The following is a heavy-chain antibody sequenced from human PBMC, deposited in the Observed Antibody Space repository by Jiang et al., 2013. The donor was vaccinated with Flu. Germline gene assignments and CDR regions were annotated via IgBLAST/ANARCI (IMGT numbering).Heavy chain of an antibody. CDR1: GFTFSSYG. V-gene: IGHV3-33*01. Sequence: QLLESGGGVVQPGRSLRLSCAASGFTFSSYGMHWVRQAPGKGLEWVAVIWYDGSNKYYADSVKGRFTISRDNSKNTLYLQMNSLRAEDTAVYYCARSRVWFGELPPFDPWGQGTLVTVSS. J-gene: IGHJ5*02. CDR2: IWYDGSNK. D-gene: IGHD3-10*01. CDR3: ARSRVWFGELPPFDP.